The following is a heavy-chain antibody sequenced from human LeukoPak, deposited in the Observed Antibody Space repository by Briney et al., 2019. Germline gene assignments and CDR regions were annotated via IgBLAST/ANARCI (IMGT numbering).Heavy chain of an antibody. V-gene: IGHV1-2*02. CDR1: GYTFTGYY. D-gene: IGHD6-13*01. CDR2: INPNSGVT. CDR3: ARQGALVKGIDY. J-gene: IGHJ4*02. Sequence: ASVKVSCKASGYTFTGYYMHWVRQAPGQGLEWMGWINPNSGVTNYAQNFQGRVTMTRDTSISTVYMELSRLRSDDTAVYYCARQGALVKGIDYWGQGTLVTVSS.